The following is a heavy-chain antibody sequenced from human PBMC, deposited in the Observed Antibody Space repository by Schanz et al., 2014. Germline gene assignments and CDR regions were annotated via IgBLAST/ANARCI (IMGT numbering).Heavy chain of an antibody. Sequence: DVQLVDSGGGLVQPGGSLRLSCAASGFTVSNSYIHWVRQAPGKGLEWVSSIVGGGGRTYYADSVKGRFTISRDNSKNTLYLQMNSLRAEDTAVYYCAKGFGGYDLVLDYWGQGTLXTVSS. D-gene: IGHD5-12*01. CDR2: VGGGGRT. V-gene: IGHV3-53*04. CDR1: GFTVSNSY. CDR3: AKGFGGYDLVLDY. J-gene: IGHJ4*02.